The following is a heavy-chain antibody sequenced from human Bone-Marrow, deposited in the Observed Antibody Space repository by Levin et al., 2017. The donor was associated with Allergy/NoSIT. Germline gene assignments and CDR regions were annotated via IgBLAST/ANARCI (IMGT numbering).Heavy chain of an antibody. J-gene: IGHJ4*02. Sequence: ASVKVSCKASGYNFIGNYINWMRQAPGQGLEWMGMINPTGGRTTYAQSFQDRVTMTMDTSTSTVSMELTSLRSEDTAVYYCARLIGRHKPSDFWSGELDYWGQGILVTVSS. CDR2: INPTGGRT. CDR1: GYNFIGNY. V-gene: IGHV1-46*03. D-gene: IGHD3-3*01. CDR3: ARLIGRHKPSDFWSGELDY.